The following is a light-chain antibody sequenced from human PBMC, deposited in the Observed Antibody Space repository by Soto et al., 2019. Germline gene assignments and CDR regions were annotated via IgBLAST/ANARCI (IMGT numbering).Light chain of an antibody. CDR1: QSISHF. V-gene: IGKV1-5*01. CDR3: QQYTSYSRA. CDR2: DAS. J-gene: IGKJ1*01. Sequence: DIQMTQSPSTLSASVGDRVTITCRASQSISHFLAWYQQKPGKVPKLLIYDASNLGSGVPSRFSGSGSGTDFTLTISGLQPDDFTTYYCQQYTSYSRAFGQGTKV.